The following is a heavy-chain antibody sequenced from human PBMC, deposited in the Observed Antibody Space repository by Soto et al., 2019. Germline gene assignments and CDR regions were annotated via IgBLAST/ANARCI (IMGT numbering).Heavy chain of an antibody. D-gene: IGHD6-13*01. J-gene: IGHJ4*02. CDR2: IYSGGRN. Sequence: PSETLSLTCTVSSGSISVTNVYWSWIRQPAGKGLEWIGRIYSGGRNNYNPSLKSRVTMSVDTSKNQFSLRLSSVTAADTAMYYCARGSSRWDYWGQGTLVTVSS. CDR3: ARGSSRWDY. V-gene: IGHV4-4*07. CDR1: SGSISVTNVY.